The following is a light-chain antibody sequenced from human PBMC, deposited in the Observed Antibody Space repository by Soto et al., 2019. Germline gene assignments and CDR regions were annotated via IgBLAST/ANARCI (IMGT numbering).Light chain of an antibody. CDR2: INN. Sequence: QPVLTQPPSASGTPGQGVTISCSGSSSNIGSNTVNWYQQLPGTAPKLLIYINNQRPSGVPDRFSGSKSGTSASLAISGLESEDEADYHCAAWEDSLNGWVFGGGTKLTVL. J-gene: IGLJ3*02. V-gene: IGLV1-44*01. CDR3: AAWEDSLNGWV. CDR1: SSNIGSNT.